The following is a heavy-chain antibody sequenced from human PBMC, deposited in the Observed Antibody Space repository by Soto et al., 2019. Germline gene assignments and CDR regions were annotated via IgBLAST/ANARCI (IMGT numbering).Heavy chain of an antibody. CDR3: ARGSASRSVVPAAIHHGVDYYYGMDV. D-gene: IGHD2-2*02. CDR1: GGTFSSYA. CDR2: IIPIFGTA. Sequence: ASVKVSCKASGGTFSSYAISWVRQAPGQGLEWMGGIIPIFGTANYAQKFQGRATITADESTSTAYMELSSLRSEDTAVYYCARGSASRSVVPAAIHHGVDYYYGMDVWGQGTTVTVSS. J-gene: IGHJ6*02. V-gene: IGHV1-69*13.